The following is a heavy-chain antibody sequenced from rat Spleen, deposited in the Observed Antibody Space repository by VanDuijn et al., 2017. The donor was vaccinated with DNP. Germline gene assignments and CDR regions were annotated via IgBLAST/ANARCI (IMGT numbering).Heavy chain of an antibody. J-gene: IGHJ3*01. V-gene: IGHV5-7*01. CDR3: ATQGQLGITWFAY. Sequence: EVQLVESGGGLVQPGRSMKLSCAASGFTFSNSDMAWVRQAPKKGLEWVATIIYDGSRTYYRDSVRGRFTISRDTAKSTLYLQMDSLRSEDTASYYCATQGQLGITWFAYWGQGTLVTVSS. CDR1: GFTFSNSD. D-gene: IGHD1-10*01. CDR2: IIYDGSRT.